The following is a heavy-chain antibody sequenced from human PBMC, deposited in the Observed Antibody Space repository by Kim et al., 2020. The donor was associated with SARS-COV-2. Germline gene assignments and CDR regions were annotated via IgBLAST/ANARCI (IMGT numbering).Heavy chain of an antibody. CDR3: AVEDTAMVTGMMYAFDI. CDR2: IYHSGST. Sequence: SETLSLTCAVSGGSISSSNWWSWVRQPPGKGLEWIGEIYHSGSTNYNPSLKSRVTISVDKSKNQFSLKLSSVTAADTAVYYCAVEDTAMVTGMMYAFDIWGQGTMVTVSS. J-gene: IGHJ3*02. V-gene: IGHV4-4*02. D-gene: IGHD5-18*01. CDR1: GGSISSSNW.